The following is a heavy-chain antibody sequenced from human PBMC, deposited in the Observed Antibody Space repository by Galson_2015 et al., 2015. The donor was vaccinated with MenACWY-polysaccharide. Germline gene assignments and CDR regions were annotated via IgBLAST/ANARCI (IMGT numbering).Heavy chain of an antibody. J-gene: IGHJ5*02. CDR1: GFTFSNYA. CDR3: AKSMGITIFRFDP. D-gene: IGHD3-3*01. V-gene: IGHV3-23*01. Sequence: SLRLSCAASGFTFSNYAMSWVRQAPGKGLEWVSSITGGGGSTYYAESVKGRFTISRDNSKNTLYLQMSSLRAEDTAVYYCAKSMGITIFRFDPWGQGILVTVSS. CDR2: ITGGGGST.